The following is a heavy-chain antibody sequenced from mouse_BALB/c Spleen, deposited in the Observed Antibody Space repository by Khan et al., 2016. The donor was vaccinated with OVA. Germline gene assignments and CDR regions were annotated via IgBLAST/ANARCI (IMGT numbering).Heavy chain of an antibody. CDR1: GYSITSDYA. J-gene: IGHJ2*01. CDR2: ISYSGNT. V-gene: IGHV3-2*02. CDR3: ARVYGGDFDY. Sequence: EVQLQESGPGLVKPSQSLSLTCTVTGYSITSDYAWNWIRQFPGNKLEWMGFISYSGNTNYNPSLKSLISITRDTSKNQFFLQLNSVTTEDTATYYCARVYGGDFDYWGQGTTLTVAS. D-gene: IGHD1-1*01.